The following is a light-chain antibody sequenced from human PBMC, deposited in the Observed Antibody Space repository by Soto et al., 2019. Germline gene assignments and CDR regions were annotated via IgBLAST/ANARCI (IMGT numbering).Light chain of an antibody. CDR1: SSDVGNYNF. CDR3: CSYVCSNIPLI. V-gene: IGLV2-23*02. J-gene: IGLJ1*01. Sequence: QSALTQPASVSGSPGQSITVSCTGTSSDVGNYNFVSWYQQHPGKAPKLMIYEVSKRPSGVSNRFSGSKSGNTASLTISGLQAEDEADYYCCSYVCSNIPLIFGTGTKVTVL. CDR2: EVS.